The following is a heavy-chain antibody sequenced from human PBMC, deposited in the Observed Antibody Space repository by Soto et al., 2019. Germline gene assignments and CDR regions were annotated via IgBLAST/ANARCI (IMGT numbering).Heavy chain of an antibody. J-gene: IGHJ4*02. CDR3: ARDNKGFDY. CDR2: INSEGSDT. V-gene: IGHV3-74*01. CDR1: GFTFSSHW. Sequence: GGSLRLSCAASGFTFSSHWMHWVRQVPGKGLMWVSRINSEGSDTRYADSVKGRFTLSRDNAKHTVYLQMNSLRAEDTAVYYCARDNKGFDYWGQGTLVTVSS.